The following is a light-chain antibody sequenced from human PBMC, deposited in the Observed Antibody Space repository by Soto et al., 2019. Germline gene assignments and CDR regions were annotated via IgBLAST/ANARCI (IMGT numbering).Light chain of an antibody. CDR1: SREDGGYNY. Sequence: QSVLTQPASASGSPGQSITISCTGTSREDGGYNYVPWNQQHPGKAPKRMIYHASNRPPGVSNRFSGSKSGNTASLTISGLQAADEADYYCISYTRSSSFVFGTWTKVTVL. CDR3: ISYTRSSSFV. V-gene: IGLV2-14*01. CDR2: HAS. J-gene: IGLJ1*01.